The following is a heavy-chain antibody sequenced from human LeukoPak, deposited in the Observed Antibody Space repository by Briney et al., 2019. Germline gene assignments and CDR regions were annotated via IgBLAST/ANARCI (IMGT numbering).Heavy chain of an antibody. J-gene: IGHJ4*02. CDR1: GFTFSNAW. D-gene: IGHD6-19*01. Sequence: PGGSLRLSCAASGFTFSNAWMTWVRQAPGKGLEWVAYIKQDGSARDYVDSVKGRFTISRDNSKNSLYLQMNSLRAEDTAVYYCARGGWSLDYWGQGTLVTVSS. CDR3: ARGGWSLDY. CDR2: IKQDGSAR. V-gene: IGHV3-7*04.